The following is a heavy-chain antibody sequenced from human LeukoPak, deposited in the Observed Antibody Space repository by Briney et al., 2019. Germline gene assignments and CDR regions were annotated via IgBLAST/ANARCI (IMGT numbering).Heavy chain of an antibody. V-gene: IGHV3-21*01. J-gene: IGHJ4*02. Sequence: NPGGSLRLSCAASGFTFSIYTMNWVRQAPGKGLEWVSSISSSGGRYIYYADSLRGRFVISRDNAKNSLYLQMNSLRVEDTAVYYCARDPTGSGWSPGHFDYWGQGTLVTVSS. CDR1: GFTFSIYT. CDR2: ISSSGGRYI. D-gene: IGHD6-19*01. CDR3: ARDPTGSGWSPGHFDY.